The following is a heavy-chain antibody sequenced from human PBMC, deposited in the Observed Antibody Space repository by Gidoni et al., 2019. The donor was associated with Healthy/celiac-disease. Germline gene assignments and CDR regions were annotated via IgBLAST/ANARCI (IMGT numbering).Heavy chain of an antibody. Sequence: EVQLVESGGGLVKPGGSLRLSCSASGFTFSSYSMNWVRQAPGKGLEWVSSISSSSSYIYYADSVKGRFTISRDNAKNSLYLQMNSLRAEDTAVYYCARDRGGDCYDYWGQGTLVTVSS. D-gene: IGHD2-21*01. V-gene: IGHV3-21*01. J-gene: IGHJ4*02. CDR1: GFTFSSYS. CDR2: ISSSSSYI. CDR3: ARDRGGDCYDY.